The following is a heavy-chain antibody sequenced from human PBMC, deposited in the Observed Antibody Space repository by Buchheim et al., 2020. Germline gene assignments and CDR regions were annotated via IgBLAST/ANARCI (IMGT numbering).Heavy chain of an antibody. CDR3: ARDPDTANWFDP. CDR2: IIPILGIA. J-gene: IGHJ5*02. V-gene: IGHV1-69*04. Sequence: QVQLVQSGAEVKKPGSSVKVSCKASGGTFSSYAISWVRQAPGQGLEWMGRIIPILGIANYAQKFQGRVTILADKSTGTTYMELNTLRSDDTAVYYCARDPDTANWFDPWGQGTL. CDR1: GGTFSSYA. D-gene: IGHD1-14*01.